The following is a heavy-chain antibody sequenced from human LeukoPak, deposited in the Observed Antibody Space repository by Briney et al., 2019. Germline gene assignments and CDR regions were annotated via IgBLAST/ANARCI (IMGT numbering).Heavy chain of an antibody. J-gene: IGHJ3*02. V-gene: IGHV3-23*01. CDR1: GFTFSSYA. Sequence: AGGSLRLSCAASGFTFSSYAMSWVRQAPGKGLEWVSAISGSGGSTYYADSVKGRFTISRDNSKNTLYLQMNSLRAEDTAVYYCAKVTYDFWSGYYGAFDIWGQGTMVTVST. CDR2: ISGSGGST. D-gene: IGHD3-3*01. CDR3: AKVTYDFWSGYYGAFDI.